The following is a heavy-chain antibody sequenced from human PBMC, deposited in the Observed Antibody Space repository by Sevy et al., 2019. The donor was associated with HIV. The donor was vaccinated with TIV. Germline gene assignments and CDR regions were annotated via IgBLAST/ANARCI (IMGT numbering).Heavy chain of an antibody. Sequence: SETLSLTCTVSGGSISSYYWSWIRQPPGKGLEWIGYIYYSGSTNYNPSLKSRVTISVDTSKNQFSLKLSSVTAADTAVYYCARGYCSSTSCYYYYGMDVWVQGTTVTVSS. V-gene: IGHV4-59*01. CDR1: GGSISSYY. D-gene: IGHD2-2*01. J-gene: IGHJ6*02. CDR2: IYYSGST. CDR3: ARGYCSSTSCYYYYGMDV.